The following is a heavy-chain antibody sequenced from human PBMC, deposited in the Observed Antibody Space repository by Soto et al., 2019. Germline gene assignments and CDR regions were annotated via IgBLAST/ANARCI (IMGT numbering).Heavy chain of an antibody. Sequence: GGSLRLSCVASGFTSGTYAIHWVRQAPGKGLQWVALISYEGSNTYYADSVKGRFTISRDNSKNTLYLEMNTLRPEDTAVYYCARVTPGNNLYYFSGLDVWGQGTSVTVSS. CDR1: GFTSGTYA. D-gene: IGHD1-1*01. CDR3: ARVTPGNNLYYFSGLDV. V-gene: IGHV3-30-3*01. CDR2: ISYEGSNT. J-gene: IGHJ6*02.